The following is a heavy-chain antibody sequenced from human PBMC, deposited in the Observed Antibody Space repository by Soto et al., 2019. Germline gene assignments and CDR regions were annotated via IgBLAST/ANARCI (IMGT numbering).Heavy chain of an antibody. CDR2: TNAGNGNT. V-gene: IGHV1-3*01. CDR1: GGTFSNDA. J-gene: IGHJ4*02. Sequence: ASVKVSCKASGGTFSNDAISWVRQAPGQRLEWMGWTNAGNGNTKYSQKFQGRVTITRDTSASTAYMELSSLRSEDTAVYYCARVPSDYWGQGTLVTVSS. CDR3: ARVPSDY.